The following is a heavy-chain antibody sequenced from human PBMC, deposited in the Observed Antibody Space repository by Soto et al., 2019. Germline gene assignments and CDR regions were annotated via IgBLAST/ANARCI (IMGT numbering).Heavy chain of an antibody. CDR1: GGSISSYY. CDR2: IYYSGST. V-gene: IGHV4-59*01. D-gene: IGHD3-10*01. J-gene: IGHJ6*02. CDR3: ARDFRVGPRGADPYGMDV. Sequence: TLSLTCTVSGGSISSYYWSWIRQPPGKGLEWIGYIYYSGSTNYNPSLKSRVTISVDTSKNQFSLKLSSVTAADTAVYHCARDFRVGPRGADPYGMDVWGQGTTVTVSS.